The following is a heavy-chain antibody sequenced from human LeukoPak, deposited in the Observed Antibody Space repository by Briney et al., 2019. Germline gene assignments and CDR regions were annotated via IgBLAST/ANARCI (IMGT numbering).Heavy chain of an antibody. CDR3: ARWEGYFDY. D-gene: IGHD1-26*01. CDR1: GGSISSSSYY. CDR2: IYYSGST. Sequence: SETLSLTCTVSGGSISSSSYYWGWIRQPPGKGLEWIGSIYYSGSTYYNPSLKSRVTISVDTSKNQFSLKLSSVTAADAAVYYCARWEGYFDYWGQGTLVTASS. J-gene: IGHJ4*02. V-gene: IGHV4-39*01.